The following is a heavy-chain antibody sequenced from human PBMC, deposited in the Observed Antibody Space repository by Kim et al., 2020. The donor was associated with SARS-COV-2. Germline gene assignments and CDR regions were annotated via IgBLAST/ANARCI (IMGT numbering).Heavy chain of an antibody. CDR2: ISSSSSYI. D-gene: IGHD6-13*01. CDR3: ARDIAAAGKEWEQYYYGMDV. CDR1: GFTFSSYS. J-gene: IGHJ6*02. Sequence: GGSLRLSCAASGFTFSSYSMNWVRQAPGKGLEWVSSISSSSSYIYYADSVKGRFTISRDNAKNSLYLQMNSLRAEDTAVYYCARDIAAAGKEWEQYYYGMDVWGQGTTVTVSS. V-gene: IGHV3-21*01.